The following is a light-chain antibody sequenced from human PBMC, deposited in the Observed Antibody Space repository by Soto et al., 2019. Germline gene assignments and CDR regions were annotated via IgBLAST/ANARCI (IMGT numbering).Light chain of an antibody. CDR3: QQYTGDWT. CDR2: DAS. Sequence: RASQSSSSWLAWYQQKPGKAPKLLIYDASSLESGVPSSFIGRGTGTEVTGIRSRLYCEAFLPYYGQQYTGDWTFAEGTKVDIK. CDR1: QSSSSW. V-gene: IGKV1-5*01. J-gene: IGKJ1*01.